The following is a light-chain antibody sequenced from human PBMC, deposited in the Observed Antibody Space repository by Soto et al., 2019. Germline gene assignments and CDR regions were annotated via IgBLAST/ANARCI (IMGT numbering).Light chain of an antibody. CDR3: QQYNSYSH. Sequence: DIQMTQSPSTLSASVGDRVTITCRASQSISSWLAWYQQKPGKAPKLLIYKASSLESGVPSRFSGSGSGTEFTLTISSLQPDDFATYYCQQYNSYSHFGPGTKVDIK. CDR2: KAS. J-gene: IGKJ3*01. V-gene: IGKV1-5*03. CDR1: QSISSW.